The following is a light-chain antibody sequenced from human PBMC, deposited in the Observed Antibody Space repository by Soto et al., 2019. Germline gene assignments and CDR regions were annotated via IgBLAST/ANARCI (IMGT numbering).Light chain of an antibody. V-gene: IGLV1-40*01. CDR2: TKS. CDR1: NSNIGAGYD. Sequence: QAVLTQPPSVSGAPGQRITLACTGSNSNIGAGYDVHWYRQFPGAAPKALLPTKSHRPSGVPDRFSASKSGTSASRAITGLQPEDEAEYYCQSYDSGLVGLVFGKGAKLTV. CDR3: QSYDSGLVGLV. J-gene: IGLJ3*02.